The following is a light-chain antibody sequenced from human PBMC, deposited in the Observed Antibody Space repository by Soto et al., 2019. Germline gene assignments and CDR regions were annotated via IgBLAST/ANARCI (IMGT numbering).Light chain of an antibody. J-gene: IGLJ1*01. CDR1: SSDVGGYNY. V-gene: IGLV2-14*01. CDR2: DVS. Sequence: SALTQPASVSGSPGQSITISCTGTSSDVGGYNYVSWYQQHPGKAPKLMIYDVSNRPSGVSNRFSGSKSGNTASLTISGLQAEDEADYYCSSYTSSSTVFGTGTNHRP. CDR3: SSYTSSSTV.